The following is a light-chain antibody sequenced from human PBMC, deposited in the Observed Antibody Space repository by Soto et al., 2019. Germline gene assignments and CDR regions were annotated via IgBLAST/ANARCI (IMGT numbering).Light chain of an antibody. CDR1: SSDVGGYDY. J-gene: IGLJ1*01. Sequence: QSVLTQPASVSGSPGQSVTISCTGTSSDVGGYDYVSWYQQHPGTAPKLILYEVNNRPSGVSNRLSGSKSGNTASLIISGLQTEDEANYYCSAYTTSNTLIFGTGTKVTVL. CDR3: SAYTTSNTLI. V-gene: IGLV2-14*01. CDR2: EVN.